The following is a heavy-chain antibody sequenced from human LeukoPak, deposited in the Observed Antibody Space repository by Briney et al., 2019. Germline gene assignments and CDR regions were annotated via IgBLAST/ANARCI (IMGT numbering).Heavy chain of an antibody. CDR1: GFTFDDYA. J-gene: IGHJ4*02. Sequence: GGSLRLSCAASGFTFDDYAMHWVRQAPGKGLEWVSGISWNSGSIGYADSVKGRFTISRDNAKNTLYLQMNSLRAEDTAVYYCATDGGGGYWGQGTLVTVSS. D-gene: IGHD3-16*01. CDR3: ATDGGGGY. V-gene: IGHV3-9*01. CDR2: ISWNSGSI.